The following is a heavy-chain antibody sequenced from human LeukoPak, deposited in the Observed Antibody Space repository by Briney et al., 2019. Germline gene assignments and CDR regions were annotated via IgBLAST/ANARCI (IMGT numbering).Heavy chain of an antibody. CDR1: GGSISSSSYY. CDR3: ARESLSGPLYGSGSYYGFDY. CDR2: IYYSGST. V-gene: IGHV4-39*07. J-gene: IGHJ4*02. D-gene: IGHD3-10*01. Sequence: SETLSLTCTVSGGSISSSSYYWGWIRQPPGKGLEWIGSIYYSGSTYYNPSLKSRVTISVDTSKNQFSLKLSSVTAADTAVYYCARESLSGPLYGSGSYYGFDYWGQGTLVTVSS.